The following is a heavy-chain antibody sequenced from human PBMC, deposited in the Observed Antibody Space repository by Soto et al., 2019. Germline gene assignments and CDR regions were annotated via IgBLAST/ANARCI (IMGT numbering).Heavy chain of an antibody. CDR3: ASRGGSGLY. V-gene: IGHV3-23*01. Sequence: EVQLLESGGGLVQPGGSLRLSCAASGFTFSSYAMSWVRQAPGKGLEWVSAISGSGGSTYYADSVKGRFTISRDNSKNTLDLQINSLRSGDPAVYYCASRGGSGLYWGQGTLVTVSS. CDR2: ISGSGGST. D-gene: IGHD3-10*01. J-gene: IGHJ4*02. CDR1: GFTFSSYA.